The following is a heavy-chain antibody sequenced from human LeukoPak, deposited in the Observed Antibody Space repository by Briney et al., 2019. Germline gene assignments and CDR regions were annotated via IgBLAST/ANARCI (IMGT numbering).Heavy chain of an antibody. CDR2: IYHGGST. Sequence: PSETLSLTCAVSGGSISSSNWWSWVRPPPGKGLEWIGEIYHGGSTNYNPSLKSRVTMSVDKSKNQFSLELSSVTAADTAVYYCARGEEHGSGTVHFDYWGQGILVTVSS. D-gene: IGHD3-10*01. V-gene: IGHV4-4*02. J-gene: IGHJ4*02. CDR1: GGSISSSNW. CDR3: ARGEEHGSGTVHFDY.